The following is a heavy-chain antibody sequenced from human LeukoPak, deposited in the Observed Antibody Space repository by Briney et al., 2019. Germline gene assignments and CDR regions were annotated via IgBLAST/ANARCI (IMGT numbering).Heavy chain of an antibody. CDR1: GYSISSGYY. J-gene: IGHJ4*02. CDR2: IYHSGST. V-gene: IGHV4-38-2*02. D-gene: IGHD5-18*01. Sequence: PSETLSLTCTVSGYSISSGYYWGWIRQPPGKGLEWIGSIYHSGSTYYNPSLKSRVTISVDTSKNQFSLKLSSVTAADTAVYYCASSTRGYSYGYKVDYWGQGTLVTVSS. CDR3: ASSTRGYSYGYKVDY.